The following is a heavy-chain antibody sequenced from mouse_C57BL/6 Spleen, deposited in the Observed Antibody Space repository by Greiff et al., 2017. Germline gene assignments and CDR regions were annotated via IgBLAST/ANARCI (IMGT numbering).Heavy chain of an antibody. CDR3: ASDDYDKARPGCYAMDY. CDR1: GYAFSSSW. Sequence: QVQLQQSGPELVKPGASVKISCKASGYAFSSSWMNWVKQRPGKGLEWIGRIYPGDGDTNYNGKFKGKATLTADQSSSTAYMQLSSLTSEDSAVYFCASDDYDKARPGCYAMDYWGQGTSVTVAS. CDR2: IYPGDGDT. D-gene: IGHD2-4*01. J-gene: IGHJ4*01. V-gene: IGHV1-82*01.